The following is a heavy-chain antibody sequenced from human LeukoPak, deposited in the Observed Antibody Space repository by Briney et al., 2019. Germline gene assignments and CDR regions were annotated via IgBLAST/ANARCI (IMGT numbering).Heavy chain of an antibody. CDR2: IYHSGST. V-gene: IGHV4-30-2*01. CDR1: GGSISSGGYS. J-gene: IGHJ4*02. CDR3: ARGSDSSRATYFDY. Sequence: SETLSLTCAVSGGSISSGGYSWSWIRQPPGTGLEWIGYIYHSGSTYYNPSLKSRVTISVDGSKNQFSLKLSSVTAADTAVYYCARGSDSSRATYFDYWGQGTLVTVSS. D-gene: IGHD3-22*01.